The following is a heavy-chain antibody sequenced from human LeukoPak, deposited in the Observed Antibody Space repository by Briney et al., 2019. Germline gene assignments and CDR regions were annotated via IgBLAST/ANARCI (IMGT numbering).Heavy chain of an antibody. CDR3: ARDYAPFLRSSSGWLVDY. CDR2: ISYDGSNK. CDR1: GFTFSSYA. V-gene: IGHV3-30-3*01. D-gene: IGHD6-19*01. Sequence: GGSLRLSCAASGFTFSSYAMHWVRQAPGKGLEWVAVISYDGSNKYYADSVKGRFTISRDNSKNTLYLQMNSLRAEDTAAYYCARDYAPFLRSSSGWLVDYWGQGTLVTVSS. J-gene: IGHJ4*02.